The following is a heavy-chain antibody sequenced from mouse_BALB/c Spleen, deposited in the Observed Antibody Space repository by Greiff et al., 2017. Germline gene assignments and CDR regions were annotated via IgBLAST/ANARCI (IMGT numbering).Heavy chain of an antibody. CDR2: INPSTGYT. V-gene: IGHV1-7*01. Sequence: VQLQQSGAELAKPGASVKMSCKASGYTFTSYWMHWVKQRPGQGLEWIGYINPSTGYTEYNQKFKDKATLTADKSSSTAYMQLSSLTSEDSAVYYCARREVPDYWGQGTTLTVSS. D-gene: IGHD2-14*01. J-gene: IGHJ2*01. CDR1: GYTFTSYW. CDR3: ARREVPDY.